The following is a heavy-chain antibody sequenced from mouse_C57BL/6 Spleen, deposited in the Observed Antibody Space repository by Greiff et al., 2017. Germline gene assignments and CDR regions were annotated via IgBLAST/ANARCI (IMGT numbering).Heavy chain of an antibody. V-gene: IGHV5-4*01. D-gene: IGHD1-1*01. CDR2: ISDGGSYT. CDR1: GFTFSSYA. CDR3: AREGAITTVAYYFDY. Sequence: EVMLVESGGGLVKPGGSLKLSCAASGFTFSSYAMSWVRQTPEKRLEWVATISDGGSYTYYPDNVKGRFTISRDNAKNNLYLQMSHLKSEDTAMYYCAREGAITTVAYYFDYWGQGTTLTVSS. J-gene: IGHJ2*01.